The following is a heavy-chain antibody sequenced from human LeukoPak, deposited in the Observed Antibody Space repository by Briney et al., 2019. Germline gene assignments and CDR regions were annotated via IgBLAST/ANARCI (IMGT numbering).Heavy chain of an antibody. V-gene: IGHV4-39*01. CDR3: SRHAPIKSIATSGTPFDY. CDR2: IYYSGST. D-gene: IGHD6-13*01. J-gene: IGHJ4*02. Sequence: SETLSLTCTVSGGSISSSSYYWGWIRQPPGKGLEWIGSIYYSGSTYYNPSLKSRVTISVDTSKNQFSLKLSSVTAPDTAVYYSSRHAPIKSIATSGTPFDYWGQGTLVTVSS. CDR1: GGSISSSSYY.